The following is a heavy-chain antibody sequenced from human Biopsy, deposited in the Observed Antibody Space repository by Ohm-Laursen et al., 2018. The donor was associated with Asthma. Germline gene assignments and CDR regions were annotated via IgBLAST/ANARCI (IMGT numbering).Heavy chain of an antibody. D-gene: IGHD3-10*01. Sequence: ASAKVSCKTSGYTFNSAGITWLRQAPGQGLMWMGLISVYNGNTNVAQKLHDRDTMITDTSTSTAYMELRSLRSDDMAVYFCARAVDYSHYYGIDVWGQGTTVTVS. CDR1: GYTFNSAG. J-gene: IGHJ6*02. CDR3: ARAVDYSHYYGIDV. V-gene: IGHV1-18*03. CDR2: ISVYNGNT.